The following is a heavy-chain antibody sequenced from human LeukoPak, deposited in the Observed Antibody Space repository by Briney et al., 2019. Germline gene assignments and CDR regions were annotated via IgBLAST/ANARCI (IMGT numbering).Heavy chain of an antibody. CDR1: GYTFTTYE. CDR3: ARKGGLQV. Sequence: ASVKVSCKASGYTFTTYEMHWVRQAPGQGLEWMGIINPSGGSTNYAQKFQGRVTMTRDTSTSTVYMELSSLRSEVTAVYYCARKGGLQVWGQGTTVTVSS. V-gene: IGHV1-46*01. J-gene: IGHJ6*02. CDR2: INPSGGST. D-gene: IGHD3-16*01.